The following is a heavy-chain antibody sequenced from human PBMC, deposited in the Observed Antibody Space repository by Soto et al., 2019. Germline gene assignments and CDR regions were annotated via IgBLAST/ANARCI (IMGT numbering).Heavy chain of an antibody. V-gene: IGHV3-21*01. J-gene: IGHJ4*02. CDR3: ATLRYFDWLLDY. CDR2: ISSSSSYI. D-gene: IGHD3-9*01. CDR1: GFTFSSYS. Sequence: GGSLRLSCAASGFTFSSYSMNWVRQAPGKGLEWVSSISSSSSYIYYADSVKGRFTISRDNAKNSLYLQMNSLRAEDTAVYYCATLRYFDWLLDYWGQGTLVTVSS.